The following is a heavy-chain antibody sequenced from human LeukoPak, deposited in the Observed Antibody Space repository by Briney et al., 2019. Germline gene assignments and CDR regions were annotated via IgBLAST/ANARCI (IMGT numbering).Heavy chain of an antibody. D-gene: IGHD6-13*01. J-gene: IGHJ6*02. CDR1: GFTFSSYA. V-gene: IGHV3-23*01. CDR2: ISGSGGST. CDR3: AKGGPQSSWYIPYYYYYYGMDV. Sequence: GGSLRLSCAASGFTFSSYAMSWVRQAPGKGLEWVSAISGSGGSTYYADSVKGRFTISRDNSKNTLYLQMNSLRAEDTAVYYCAKGGPQSSWYIPYYYYYYGMDVWGQGTTVTVSS.